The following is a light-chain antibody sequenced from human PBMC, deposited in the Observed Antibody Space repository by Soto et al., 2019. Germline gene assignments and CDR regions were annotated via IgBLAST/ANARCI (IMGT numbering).Light chain of an antibody. J-gene: IGKJ1*01. CDR2: EAS. Sequence: DIQMTQSPSTLSASVGDRVTITCRASQSISSYLNWYQQKPGKAPKLLIYEASSLQSGVPSRFSGSGSGTDFTLTISSLQPEDFATYYCQQSDTTPWTFXQGTKVDIK. CDR3: QQSDTTPWT. V-gene: IGKV1-39*01. CDR1: QSISSY.